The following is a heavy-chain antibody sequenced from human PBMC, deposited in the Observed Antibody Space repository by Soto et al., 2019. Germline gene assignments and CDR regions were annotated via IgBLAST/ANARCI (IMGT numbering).Heavy chain of an antibody. CDR1: GFTFSSYA. CDR3: AKAETTVTTLYAFDI. D-gene: IGHD4-17*01. J-gene: IGHJ3*02. Sequence: VQLLESGGGLVQPGGSLRLSCAASGFTFSSYAMHWVRQAPGKGLEWVAVISYDGSNKYYADSVKGRFTISRDNSKNTLYLQMNSLRAEDTAVYYCAKAETTVTTLYAFDIWGQGTMVTVSS. V-gene: IGHV3-30*18. CDR2: ISYDGSNK.